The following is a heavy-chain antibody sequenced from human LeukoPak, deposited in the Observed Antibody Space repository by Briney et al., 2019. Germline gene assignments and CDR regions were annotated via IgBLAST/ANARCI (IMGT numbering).Heavy chain of an antibody. CDR3: ATYSGYAAY. J-gene: IGHJ4*02. Sequence: ASVKVSFKVSGYTLTELAIHWVRQAPGKGLEWMGGFDPEDVETIYAQKFQGRVTMTEDTYTDTAYMELSSLRSEDTAVYYCATYSGYAAYWGQGTLVSVSS. CDR1: GYTLTELA. D-gene: IGHD5-12*01. V-gene: IGHV1-24*01. CDR2: FDPEDVET.